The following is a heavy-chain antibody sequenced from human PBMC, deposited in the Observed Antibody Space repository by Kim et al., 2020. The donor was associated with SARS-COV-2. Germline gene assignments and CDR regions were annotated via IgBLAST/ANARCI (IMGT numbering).Heavy chain of an antibody. CDR1: GGAIRSYY. Sequence: SETLSLTCSVSGGAIRSYYWTWIRQPPGKRLEWIGYVYHTGNTNYNPSLRGRVTISLDTSKRQFSLTLTSVTAADTAVCYCASTGVGAVGWFDPWGQGTLVSVSS. CDR2: VYHTGNT. V-gene: IGHV4-59*01. D-gene: IGHD1-26*01. CDR3: ASTGVGAVGWFDP. J-gene: IGHJ5*02.